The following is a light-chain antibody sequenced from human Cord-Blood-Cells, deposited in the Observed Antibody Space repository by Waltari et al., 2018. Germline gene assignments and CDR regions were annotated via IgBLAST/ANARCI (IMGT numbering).Light chain of an antibody. CDR1: SRELGSYNL. J-gene: IGLJ1*01. V-gene: IGLV2-23*01. CDR2: EGS. CDR3: CSYAGSSTYV. Sequence: QSPLTPPASVSGSPGQSIPITCTGTSRELGSYNLVPWYQQHPGKAPKLMIYEGSKRPSGVSNRFSGSKSGNTASLTISGLQAEDEADYYCCSYAGSSTYVFGTGTKVTVL.